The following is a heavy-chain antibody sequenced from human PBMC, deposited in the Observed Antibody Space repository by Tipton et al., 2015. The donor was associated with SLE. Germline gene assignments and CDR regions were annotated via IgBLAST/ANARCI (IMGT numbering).Heavy chain of an antibody. D-gene: IGHD6-6*01. V-gene: IGHV4-59*01. CDR1: GGSLSSYY. CDR3: AREGVRSGFDY. Sequence: TLSLTCTVSGGSLSSYYWSWIRQPPGKGLEWIGYIYYGGSTNYTPSLKSRVTISVDRQKNQFSLKMSSVTAADTAIYYCAREGVRSGFDYWGQGILVTVSS. CDR2: IYYGGST. J-gene: IGHJ4*02.